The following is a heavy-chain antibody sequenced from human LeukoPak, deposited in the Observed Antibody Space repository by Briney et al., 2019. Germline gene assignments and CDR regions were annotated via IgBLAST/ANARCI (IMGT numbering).Heavy chain of an antibody. V-gene: IGHV4-4*02. CDR2: IYHSGST. Sequence: PSGTLSLTCAVSGGSISSSNWWTWVRQPPGKGLEWIGEIYHSGSTNYSPSLKSRVTISVDTSKNQFSLKLSSVTAADTAVYYCARDQRDYSSSPRSDWFDYWGQGTLVTVSS. CDR1: GGSISSSNW. J-gene: IGHJ4*02. D-gene: IGHD6-6*01. CDR3: ARDQRDYSSSPRSDWFDY.